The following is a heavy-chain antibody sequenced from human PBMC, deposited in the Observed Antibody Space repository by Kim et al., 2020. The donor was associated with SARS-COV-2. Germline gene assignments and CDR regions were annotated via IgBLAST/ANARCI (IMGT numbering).Heavy chain of an antibody. CDR1: GFTFSSYG. J-gene: IGHJ4*02. V-gene: IGHV3-33*05. D-gene: IGHD3-16*01. Sequence: GGSLRLSCAASGFTFSSYGMHWVRQAPGKGLEWVTVISYDGSNIYYGDSVKGRFIISRDNSKNTLYLEMNSLRADDTAVYYCARGGLISVTRGYFDYWGQGTLVTVSS. CDR3: ARGGLISVTRGYFDY. CDR2: ISYDGSNI.